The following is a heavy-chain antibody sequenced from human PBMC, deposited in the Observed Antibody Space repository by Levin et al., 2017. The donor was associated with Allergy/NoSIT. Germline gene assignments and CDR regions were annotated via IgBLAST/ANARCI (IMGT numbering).Heavy chain of an antibody. CDR1: GFPFTTYA. CDR2: ITAGGTNA. D-gene: IGHD2/OR15-2a*01. Sequence: GGSLRLSCAASGFPFTTYALAWVRQAPGEGLEWVASITAGGTNAYVANSVQGRFTISRDNSKNTLFLQMNTLRVEDTAVYYCAKDLSPNLGFDSWGQGPLVTVSS. V-gene: IGHV3-23*01. CDR3: AKDLSPNLGFDS. J-gene: IGHJ4*02.